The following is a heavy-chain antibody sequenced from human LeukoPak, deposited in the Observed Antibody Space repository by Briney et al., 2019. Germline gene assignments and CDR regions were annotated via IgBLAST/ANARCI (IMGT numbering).Heavy chain of an antibody. V-gene: IGHV1-24*01. Sequence: ASVKVSCKVSGYTLTELSMHWVRQAPGKGLEWMGGFDPEDGETIYAQKFQGRVTMTRDTSTSTVYMELSSLRSEDTAVYYCARDNQGCSSTSCYWGGGGDYWGQGTLVTVSS. CDR3: ARDNQGCSSTSCYWGGGGDY. CDR2: FDPEDGET. D-gene: IGHD2-2*01. J-gene: IGHJ4*02. CDR1: GYTLTELS.